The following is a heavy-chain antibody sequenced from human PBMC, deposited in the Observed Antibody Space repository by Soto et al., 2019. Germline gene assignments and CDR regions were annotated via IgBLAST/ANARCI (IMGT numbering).Heavy chain of an antibody. Sequence: GGSLRLSCAASGFTFSTYGMHWVRQAPGKGLEWVAVMWYDGSNIYYADSVKGRFTISRDNSQNTLYLQMNSLRAEDTAFYYCARERAGDDRYFDPWGQGTLVTVSS. CDR1: GFTFSTYG. CDR2: MWYDGSNI. J-gene: IGHJ5*02. CDR3: ARERAGDDRYFDP. D-gene: IGHD3-16*01. V-gene: IGHV3-33*01.